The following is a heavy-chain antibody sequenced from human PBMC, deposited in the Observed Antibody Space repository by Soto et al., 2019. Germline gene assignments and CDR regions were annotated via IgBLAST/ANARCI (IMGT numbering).Heavy chain of an antibody. CDR2: INHSGST. V-gene: IGHV4-34*01. J-gene: IGHJ6*02. Sequence: SETLSLTCAVYGGSFSGYYWSWIRQPPGKGLEWIGEINHSGSTNYNPSLKSRVTISVDTSKNQFSLKLSSVTAADTAVYYCASTSRSYSSSWYPNYYYYGMDVWGQGTTVTVSS. CDR3: ASTSRSYSSSWYPNYYYYGMDV. CDR1: GGSFSGYY. D-gene: IGHD6-13*01.